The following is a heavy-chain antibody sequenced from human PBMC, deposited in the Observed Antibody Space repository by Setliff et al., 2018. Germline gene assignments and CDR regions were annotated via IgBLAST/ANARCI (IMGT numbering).Heavy chain of an antibody. D-gene: IGHD3-10*01. J-gene: IGHJ5*02. CDR1: GFMFNSYL. Sequence: PGGSLRLSCAASGFMFNSYLLTWVRQAPGKGLEWLSTISGTGNSRFYAASVKSRFTISRDNSKNTLYLQINNLRLEDTAVYYCAKAPQAGDGKAFHLWGQGTPVTVSS. V-gene: IGHV3-23*01. CDR3: AKAPQAGDGKAFHL. CDR2: ISGTGNSR.